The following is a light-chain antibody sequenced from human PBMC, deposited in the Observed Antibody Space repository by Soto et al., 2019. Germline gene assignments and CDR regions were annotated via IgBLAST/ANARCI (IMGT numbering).Light chain of an antibody. V-gene: IGLV1-44*01. CDR2: SNN. CDR1: SSNIGSNT. Sequence: QSVLTQPPSASGTPGQRVTISCSGSSSNIGSNTVNWYQQLPGTAPKLLIYSNNQRPSGVPDRFSGSKSGTSASLAISGLQSEDEADYYCAAWDDSLNAAVFGGGTQL. CDR3: AAWDDSLNAAV. J-gene: IGLJ7*01.